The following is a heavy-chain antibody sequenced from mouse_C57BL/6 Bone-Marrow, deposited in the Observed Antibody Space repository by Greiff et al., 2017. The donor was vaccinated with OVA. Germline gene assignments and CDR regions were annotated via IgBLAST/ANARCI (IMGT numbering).Heavy chain of an antibody. Sequence: EVKVEESGGGLVQPGESLKLSCESNEYEFPSHDMSWVRKTPEKRLELVAAINSDGGSTYYPDTMERRFIISRDNTKKTLYLQMSSLRSEDTALYYCARRGDYDWFAYWGQGTLVTVSA. D-gene: IGHD2-4*01. CDR3: ARRGDYDWFAY. CDR1: EYEFPSHD. V-gene: IGHV5-2*03. CDR2: INSDGGST. J-gene: IGHJ3*01.